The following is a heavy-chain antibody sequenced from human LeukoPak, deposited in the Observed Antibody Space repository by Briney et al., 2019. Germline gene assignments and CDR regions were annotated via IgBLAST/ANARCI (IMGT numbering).Heavy chain of an antibody. CDR3: ARDFTGCSSINCYFDY. CDR1: GFTFTSYS. V-gene: IGHV3-21*01. CDR2: IMSSNSHI. D-gene: IGHD2-2*01. J-gene: IGHJ4*02. Sequence: GGSLRLSCAASGFTFTSYSMNWVRQAPGKGLEWVSSIMSSNSHIYYTDSVRGRFTISRDNAKNSLCLQMNSLRAEDTAVYYCARDFTGCSSINCYFDYWGQGTLVTVSS.